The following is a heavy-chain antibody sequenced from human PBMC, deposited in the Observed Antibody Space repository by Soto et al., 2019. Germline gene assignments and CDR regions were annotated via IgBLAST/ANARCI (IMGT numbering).Heavy chain of an antibody. CDR3: AVDYDTTMRMRSLFYYCARDV. J-gene: IGHJ6*04. CDR2: ISPIFGTA. CDR1: GGTFSSYA. V-gene: IGHV1-69*01. Sequence: QVQLVQSGAEVKKPGSSVKVSCKASGGTFSSYAISWVRQAPGQGLEWMGGISPIFGTANYAQKFQGRVTIDAEESTSSAYRGLSSLRSEDTDVYDCAVDYDTTMRMRSLFYYCARDVWGEGTTVTVSS. D-gene: IGHD5-18*01.